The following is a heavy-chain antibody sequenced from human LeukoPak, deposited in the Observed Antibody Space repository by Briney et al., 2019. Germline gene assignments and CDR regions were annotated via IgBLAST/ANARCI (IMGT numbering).Heavy chain of an antibody. CDR1: GFTFSSYS. J-gene: IGHJ6*02. V-gene: IGHV3-21*01. D-gene: IGHD3-3*01. CDR3: ASAERYYDFWRASYYYYGMDV. Sequence: GGSLRLSCAASGFTFSSYSMNRVRQAPGKGLEWVSSISSSSSYIYYADSVKGRFTISRDNAKNSLYLQMNSLRAEDTAVYYCASAERYYDFWRASYYYYGMDVWGQGTTVTVSS. CDR2: ISSSSSYI.